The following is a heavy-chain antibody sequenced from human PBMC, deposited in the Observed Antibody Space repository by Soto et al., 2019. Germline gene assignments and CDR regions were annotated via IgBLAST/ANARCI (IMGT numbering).Heavy chain of an antibody. CDR2: IKSKTDGGTT. CDR3: ARGPDILTGYYGPNEY. J-gene: IGHJ4*02. Sequence: SLRLSCAASGFTFTNAWMSWVRQAPGKGLEWVARIKSKTDGGTTDYATPVKGRFTLSRDDSKNSIYLQMNSLKIEDTAVYYCARGPDILTGYYGPNEYWGQGTLVTVSS. V-gene: IGHV3-15*01. D-gene: IGHD3-9*01. CDR1: GFTFTNAW.